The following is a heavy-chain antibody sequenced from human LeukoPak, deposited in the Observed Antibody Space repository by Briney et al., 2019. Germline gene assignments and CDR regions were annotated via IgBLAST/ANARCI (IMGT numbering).Heavy chain of an antibody. D-gene: IGHD3-16*01. J-gene: IGHJ4*02. CDR3: VSELRGGYFDY. V-gene: IGHV1-46*01. Sequence: ASVKVSCKASGYTFTDYYLHWVRQAPGHGLEWMGIIIPSSGATNYAQKFQGRVTMTRDTSTSTVYMELTNMKSEDTAVYFFVSELRGGYFDYWGQGTLVTVSS. CDR1: GYTFTDYY. CDR2: IIPSSGAT.